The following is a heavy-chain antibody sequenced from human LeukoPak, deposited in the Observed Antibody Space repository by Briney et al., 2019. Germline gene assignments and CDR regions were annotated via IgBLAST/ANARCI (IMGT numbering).Heavy chain of an antibody. J-gene: IGHJ5*01. D-gene: IGHD3-9*01. CDR2: IKGDGSHT. CDR1: GFIVSENY. CDR3: VRDWDHFDFDS. Sequence: GGSLRLSCAASGFIVSENYISWVRQAPGKGLEWVSRIKGDGSHTIYADSVKGRFTISRDNAKNTLYLQMKSLRAEDTAVYYCVRDWDHFDFDSWGQGTLVTVSS. V-gene: IGHV3-74*01.